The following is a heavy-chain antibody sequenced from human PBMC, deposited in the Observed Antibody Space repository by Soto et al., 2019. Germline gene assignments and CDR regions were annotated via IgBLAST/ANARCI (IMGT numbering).Heavy chain of an antibody. CDR1: GFTFTTYG. V-gene: IGHV3-23*01. J-gene: IGHJ4*02. D-gene: IGHD1-26*01. CDR3: AKQGHYYYFDY. CDR2: ISTTGSDS. Sequence: EVQLLQSGGGLAKPGGSLRLSCAASGFTFTTYGMSWVRQAPGKGLEWVSTISTTGSDSYYADSVKGRFTVPRDNSKHTLFLDMNSLRAEDTATYYCAKQGHYYYFDYWGRGTLVTVSS.